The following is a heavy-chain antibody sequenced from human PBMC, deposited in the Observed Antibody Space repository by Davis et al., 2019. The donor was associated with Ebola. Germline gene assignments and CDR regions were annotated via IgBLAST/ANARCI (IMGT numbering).Heavy chain of an antibody. CDR3: ARHGGAANIVVVPAAYYGMDV. CDR1: GYSFTSYW. V-gene: IGHV5-51*01. J-gene: IGHJ6*02. D-gene: IGHD2-2*01. Sequence: KVSCKGSGYSFTSYWIGWVRQMLGKGLEWMGIIYPGDSDTRYSPSFQGQVTISADKSISTAYLQWSSLKASDTAMYYCARHGGAANIVVVPAAYYGMDVWGQGTTVTVSS. CDR2: IYPGDSDT.